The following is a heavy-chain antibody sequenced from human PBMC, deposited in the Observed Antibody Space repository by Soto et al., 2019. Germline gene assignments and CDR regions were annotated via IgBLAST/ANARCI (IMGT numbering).Heavy chain of an antibody. V-gene: IGHV4-59*01. Sequence: QVQLQESGPGLVKPSETLSLTCTVSGGPISGFYWSWIRQSPGKGLEWSSYIFNTVSTQFNPSLKIRVTISVDTSKNQVSLKLTSVTAADTAVYYCARGTQHQDWYFDLWGRGTLVSVSS. CDR1: GGPISGFY. CDR2: IFNTVST. CDR3: ARGTQHQDWYFDL. J-gene: IGHJ2*01. D-gene: IGHD5-18*01.